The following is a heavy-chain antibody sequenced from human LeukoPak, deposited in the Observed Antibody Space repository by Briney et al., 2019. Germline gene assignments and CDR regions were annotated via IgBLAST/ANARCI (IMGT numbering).Heavy chain of an antibody. CDR1: GFSFSSYG. CDR3: ARDPGAFNFDY. CDR2: ISYDGTNK. D-gene: IGHD1-26*01. J-gene: IGHJ4*02. Sequence: GGSLRLSCAASGFSFSSYGMHWVRQAPGKGLEWVAVISYDGTNKYYGDSVKGRFTISRDNSKNTLYLQMNSLRVEDTAVYYCARDPGAFNFDYWGQGTLVTVSS. V-gene: IGHV3-30*03.